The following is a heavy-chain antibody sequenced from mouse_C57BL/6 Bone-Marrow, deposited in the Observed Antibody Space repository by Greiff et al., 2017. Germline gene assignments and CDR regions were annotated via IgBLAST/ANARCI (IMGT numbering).Heavy chain of an antibody. D-gene: IGHD1-1*01. Sequence: DVHLVESGGDLVKPGGSLKLSCAASGFTFSSYGMSWVRQTPDKRLEWVATISSGGSYTYYPDSVKGRFTISRDNAKNTLYLQMSSLKSEETAMYYCASHPLISPVVATPDYWGQGTTLTVSS. V-gene: IGHV5-6*01. CDR3: ASHPLISPVVATPDY. CDR1: GFTFSSYG. J-gene: IGHJ2*01. CDR2: ISSGGSYT.